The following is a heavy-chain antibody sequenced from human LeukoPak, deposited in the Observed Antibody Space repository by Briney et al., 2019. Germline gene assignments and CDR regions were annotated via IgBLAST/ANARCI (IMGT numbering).Heavy chain of an antibody. CDR3: ARSDYYDSSGYYQFDS. CDR1: GGSIXGFY. V-gene: IGHV4-59*01. Sequence: EXLSLTXXXSGGSIXGFYWSWIRQPPGRGLEWIGYVYYSGSTNYNPSFKSRVTISVDTSKNQFSLKLSSVTAADTAVYYCARSDYYDSSGYYQFDSWGQGTLVTVSS. D-gene: IGHD3-22*01. J-gene: IGHJ4*02. CDR2: VYYSGST.